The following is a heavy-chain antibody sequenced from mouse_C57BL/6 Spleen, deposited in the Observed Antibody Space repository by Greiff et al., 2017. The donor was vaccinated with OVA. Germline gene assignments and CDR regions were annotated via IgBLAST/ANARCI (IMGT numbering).Heavy chain of an antibody. CDR1: GYTFTSYW. CDR3: ARPSDYAMDY. Sequence: VQLQQSGAELVKPGASVKLSCKASGYTFTSYWMHWVKQRPGQGLEWIGMIHPNSGSTNYNEKFKSKATLTVDKSSSTAYMQLSSLTSEDSAVYYCARPSDYAMDYWGQGTSVTVSS. J-gene: IGHJ4*01. D-gene: IGHD6-1*01. CDR2: IHPNSGST. V-gene: IGHV1-64*01.